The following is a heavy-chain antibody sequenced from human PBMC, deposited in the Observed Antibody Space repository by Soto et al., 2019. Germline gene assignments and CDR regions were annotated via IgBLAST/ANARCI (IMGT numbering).Heavy chain of an antibody. V-gene: IGHV3-30-3*01. CDR1: GFTCSSYA. CDR3: AKDHSAGTTLVLDYYYYGMDV. CDR2: ISYDGSNK. Sequence: GGSLRLCCAASGFTCSSYAMHWVRQAPGKGLEWVAVISYDGSNKYYADSVKGRFTISRDNSKNTLYLQMNSLRAEDTAVYYCAKDHSAGTTLVLDYYYYGMDVWGQGPTVTVSS. J-gene: IGHJ6*02. D-gene: IGHD1-7*01.